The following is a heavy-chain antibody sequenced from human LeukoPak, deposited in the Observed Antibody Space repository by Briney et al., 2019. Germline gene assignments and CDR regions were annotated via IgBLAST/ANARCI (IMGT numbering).Heavy chain of an antibody. J-gene: IGHJ4*02. CDR3: ARGTGSQAFDS. Sequence: ASVKVSCKASGYTFTTYAINWVRQAPGQGLEWMGWIATDTGNPTYAPGFTGRFVFSLDTSVSTVYLQISSLKAEDTAIYYCARGTGSQAFDSWGQGTLVTVSS. CDR1: GYTFTTYA. V-gene: IGHV7-4-1*02. D-gene: IGHD3-10*01. CDR2: IATDTGNP.